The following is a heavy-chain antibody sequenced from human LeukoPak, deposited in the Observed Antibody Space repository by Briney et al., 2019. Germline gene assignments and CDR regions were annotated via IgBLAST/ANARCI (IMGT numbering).Heavy chain of an antibody. D-gene: IGHD4-11*01. CDR1: GFTFSSYT. CDR3: AREGYSNSWFDP. J-gene: IGHJ5*02. Sequence: GGSLRLSCAASGFTFSSYTMHWVRQAPGKGLEWVAVISYDGSNKYYADSVKGRFTISRDNSKNTLYLQMNSLRAEDTAVYFCAREGYSNSWFDPWGQGTLVTVSS. V-gene: IGHV3-30*01. CDR2: ISYDGSNK.